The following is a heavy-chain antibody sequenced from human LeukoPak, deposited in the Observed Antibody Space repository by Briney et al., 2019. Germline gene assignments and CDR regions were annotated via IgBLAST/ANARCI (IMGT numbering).Heavy chain of an antibody. J-gene: IGHJ4*02. D-gene: IGHD1-26*01. Sequence: SGPTLVKPSETLSLTCTVSGDSISSSNYYWGWIRQPPGKGLEWIGSIYYSGSTYYDPSLKSRVTISVDTSKNQFSLKLSSVTAADTAVYYCARRVGAFYLDYWSQGTLVTVSS. CDR1: GDSISSSNYY. CDR2: IYYSGST. CDR3: ARRVGAFYLDY. V-gene: IGHV4-39*01.